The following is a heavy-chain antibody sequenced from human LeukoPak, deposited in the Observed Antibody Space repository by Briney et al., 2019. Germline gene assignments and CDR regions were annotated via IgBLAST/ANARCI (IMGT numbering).Heavy chain of an antibody. CDR3: ARDGFCSSTSCYNDY. CDR2: ISTSGSTI. D-gene: IGHD2-2*02. CDR1: GFIFSSYE. J-gene: IGHJ4*02. Sequence: GGSLRLSCAASGFIFSSYEMNWVRQAPGKGLEWLSYISTSGSTIYYAHSVKGRFTISRDSAQNSLSLQMHSLRAEDTAVYYCARDGFCSSTSCYNDYWGQGTLVTVSS. V-gene: IGHV3-48*03.